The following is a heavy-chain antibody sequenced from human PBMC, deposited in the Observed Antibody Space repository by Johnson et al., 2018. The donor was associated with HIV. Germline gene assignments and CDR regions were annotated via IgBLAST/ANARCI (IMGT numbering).Heavy chain of an antibody. CDR1: GFTFSSYD. CDR2: IGTAGDT. Sequence: VQLVESGGGLVQPGGSLRLSCAASGFTFSSYDMHWVRQATGKGLEWVSAIGTAGDTSYADSVKGRFTISTDTSKNTLYLQMNALRAEDTAVYYCAISIPRPGWGDAFDIWGQGTMVTVSS. D-gene: IGHD3-16*01. CDR3: AISIPRPGWGDAFDI. V-gene: IGHV3-13*01. J-gene: IGHJ3*02.